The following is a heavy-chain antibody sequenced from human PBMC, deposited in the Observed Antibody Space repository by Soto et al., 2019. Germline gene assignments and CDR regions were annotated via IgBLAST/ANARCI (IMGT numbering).Heavy chain of an antibody. CDR1: GGSISSYY. CDR3: ARDRMVVHPATDKQYNWFDP. J-gene: IGHJ5*02. D-gene: IGHD3-22*01. CDR2: IYYSGNT. V-gene: IGHV4-59*01. Sequence: TLSLTCTVSGGSISSYYWSWIRQPPGKGLEWIGYIYYSGNTNYNPSLKSRVTISVDTSKNQFSLKLSAVTAADTAVYYCARDRMVVHPATDKQYNWFDPWGQGTLVTVS.